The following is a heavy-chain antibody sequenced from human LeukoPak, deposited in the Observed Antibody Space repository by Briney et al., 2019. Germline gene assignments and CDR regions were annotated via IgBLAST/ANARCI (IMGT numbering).Heavy chain of an antibody. CDR2: IYYSGST. CDR1: GGSISSSSYY. V-gene: IGHV4-39*01. CDR3: ARRGVAAAGRFDY. Sequence: SETLSPTCTVSGGSISSSSYYWGWIRQPPGKGLEWIGSIYYSGSTYYNPSLKSRVTISVDTSRNQFSLKLSSVTAADTAVYYCARRGVAAAGRFDYWGQGTLVTVSS. D-gene: IGHD6-13*01. J-gene: IGHJ4*02.